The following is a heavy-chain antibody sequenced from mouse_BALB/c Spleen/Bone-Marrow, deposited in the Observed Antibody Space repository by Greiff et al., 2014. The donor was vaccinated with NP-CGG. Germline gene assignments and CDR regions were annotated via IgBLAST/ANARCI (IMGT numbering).Heavy chain of an antibody. CDR3: SSRRRLSDYYALDY. CDR2: INPSNGGT. CDR1: GYTFTSFY. Sequence: LVESGAELVKPGASVKLSCKASGYTFTSFYMYWVKQRPGQGLEWIGDINPSNGGTNFNEKFRKKATLTVDTSSRTAYMEFSSLTLEDSATYICSSRRRLSDYYALDYWGQGTSVTVSS. J-gene: IGHJ4*01. D-gene: IGHD1-2*01. V-gene: IGHV1S81*02.